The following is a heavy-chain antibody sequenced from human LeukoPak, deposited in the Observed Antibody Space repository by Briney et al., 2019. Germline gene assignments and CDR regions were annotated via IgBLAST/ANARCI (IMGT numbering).Heavy chain of an antibody. J-gene: IGHJ3*02. V-gene: IGHV4-4*07. Sequence: SETLSLTCTVSGGSISSYYWSWIRQPAGKGLEWIGRIYTSGSTNYNPSLKSRVTMSVDTSKNQFSLKLSSVTAADTAVYYCASSLYDFWNCTNAFYIWGQGTMVTVSS. CDR2: IYTSGST. D-gene: IGHD3-3*01. CDR1: GGSISSYY. CDR3: ASSLYDFWNCTNAFYI.